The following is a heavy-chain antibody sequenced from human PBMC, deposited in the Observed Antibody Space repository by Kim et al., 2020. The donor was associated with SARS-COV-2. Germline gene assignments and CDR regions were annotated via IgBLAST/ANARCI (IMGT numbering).Heavy chain of an antibody. V-gene: IGHV3-48*03. J-gene: IGHJ5*02. Sequence: SGLTLRSYEMNWVRQAPGKRLEWVSYISSSGSTIYYADSVKGRFTISRDNAKNSLYLQMNSLRAEDTAVYYCASLFTIPRPGFDPWGQGTLAT. CDR3: ASLFTIPRPGFDP. D-gene: IGHD3-3*01. CDR1: GLTLRSYE. CDR2: ISSSGSTI.